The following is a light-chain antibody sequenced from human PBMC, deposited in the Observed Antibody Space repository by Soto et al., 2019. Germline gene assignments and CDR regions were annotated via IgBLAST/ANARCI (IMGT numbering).Light chain of an antibody. J-gene: IGKJ4*01. CDR1: QSVSSY. CDR3: QQFSSYPLT. V-gene: IGKV3-11*01. Sequence: EIVLTQSPATFSLFPGEIATLSCRASQSVSSYLAWFQQKPGQAPRLLIYDASSRATGIPDRFSGGGSGTDFTLTISRLEPEDFAVYYCQQFSSYPLTFGGGTKVDIK. CDR2: DAS.